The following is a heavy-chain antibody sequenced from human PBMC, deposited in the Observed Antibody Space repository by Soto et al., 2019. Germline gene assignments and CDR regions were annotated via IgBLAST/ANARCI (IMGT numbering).Heavy chain of an antibody. J-gene: IGHJ6*02. CDR3: ARGEMTTVTTRYYYGMDV. Sequence: SQTLSLTCAISGDSVSSNSAGWNWIRQSPSRGLEWLGRTYYRSKWYNAYAVSVKSRITVNPDTSKNQFSLQLNSVTPEDTAVYYCARGEMTTVTTRYYYGMDVWGQGTTVTV. CDR1: GDSVSSNSAG. CDR2: TYYRSKWYN. D-gene: IGHD4-4*01. V-gene: IGHV6-1*01.